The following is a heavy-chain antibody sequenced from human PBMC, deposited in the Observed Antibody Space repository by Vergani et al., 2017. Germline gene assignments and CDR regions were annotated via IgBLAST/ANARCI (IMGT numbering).Heavy chain of an antibody. CDR1: GFTFSSYA. Sequence: EVQLVESGGGLVQPGGSLRLSCAASGFTFSSYAMSWVRQAPGKGLEWVSAISGSGGSTYYADSVKGRFTISRDNSKNTLYLQMNSLRAEDTAVYYCAKDPGYSYGYGAMFDYWGQGTLVTVSS. D-gene: IGHD5-18*01. CDR3: AKDPGYSYGYGAMFDY. CDR2: ISGSGGST. J-gene: IGHJ4*02. V-gene: IGHV3-23*04.